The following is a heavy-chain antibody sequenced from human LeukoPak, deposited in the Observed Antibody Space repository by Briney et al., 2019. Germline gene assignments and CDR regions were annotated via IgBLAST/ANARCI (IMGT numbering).Heavy chain of an antibody. J-gene: IGHJ4*02. CDR1: GGTFSSYA. D-gene: IGHD4-17*01. CDR3: ARAHGEAASCDY. Sequence: GASVKVSCKASGGTFSSYAISWVRQAPGQGLEWMGGTIPIFGTASYAQKFQGRVTITADESTSTAYMELSSLRSEDTAVYYCARAHGEAASCDYWGQGTLVTVSS. V-gene: IGHV1-69*13. CDR2: TIPIFGTA.